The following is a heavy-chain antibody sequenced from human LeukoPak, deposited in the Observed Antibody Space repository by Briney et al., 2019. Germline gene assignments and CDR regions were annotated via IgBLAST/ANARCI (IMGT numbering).Heavy chain of an antibody. J-gene: IGHJ4*02. CDR1: GFTFSDYY. CDR2: ISSSGSTI. CDR3: ARDLITGTVNY. V-gene: IGHV3-11*01. D-gene: IGHD1-7*01. Sequence: GGSLRLSCAASGFTFSDYYMSWIRQAPGKGLEWVSCISSSGSTIYYADSVKGRFTISRDNAKNSLYLQMNSLRAEDTAVYNCARDLITGTVNYWGQGTLVTVSS.